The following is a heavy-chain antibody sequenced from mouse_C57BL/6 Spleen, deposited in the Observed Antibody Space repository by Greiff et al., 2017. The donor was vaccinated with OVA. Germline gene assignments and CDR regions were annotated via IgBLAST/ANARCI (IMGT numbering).Heavy chain of an antibody. Sequence: ESGPELVKPGASVKISCKASGYTFTDYYINWVKQRPGQGLEWIGWIFPGSGSTYYNEKFKGKATLTVDKSSSTAYMLLSSLTSEDSAVYFCAREPYYYGSRYYAMDYWGQGTSVTVSS. D-gene: IGHD1-1*01. CDR1: GYTFTDYY. CDR2: IFPGSGST. J-gene: IGHJ4*01. V-gene: IGHV1-75*01. CDR3: AREPYYYGSRYYAMDY.